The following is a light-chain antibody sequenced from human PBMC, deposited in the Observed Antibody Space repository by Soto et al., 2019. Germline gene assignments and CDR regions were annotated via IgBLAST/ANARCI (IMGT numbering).Light chain of an antibody. Sequence: DIQMTQSPSSLSASVGDRVTITCRSSQSISSYLNWYQQKPGKAPKLLIYAASSLQSGVPSRFSGSGSGTDFTLTISSLQPEDFATYYCQQSYSTPRKCGQGTKGDI. CDR1: QSISSY. CDR2: AAS. J-gene: IGKJ1*01. V-gene: IGKV1-39*01. CDR3: QQSYSTPRK.